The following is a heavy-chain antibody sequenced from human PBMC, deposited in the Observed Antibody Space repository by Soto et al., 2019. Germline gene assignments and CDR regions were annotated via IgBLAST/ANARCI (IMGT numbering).Heavy chain of an antibody. Sequence: EVQLLESGGGLVQPGGSLRLSCAASGFTFSSYAMSWVRQAPGKGLEWVSAISGSGGSTYYADSVKGRFTISRDNSENTLYLQMNSLRAEDTAVYYCAKAMDIVVVVAANPFDYRGQGTLVTVSS. CDR3: AKAMDIVVVVAANPFDY. V-gene: IGHV3-23*01. CDR1: GFTFSSYA. J-gene: IGHJ4*02. D-gene: IGHD2-15*01. CDR2: ISGSGGST.